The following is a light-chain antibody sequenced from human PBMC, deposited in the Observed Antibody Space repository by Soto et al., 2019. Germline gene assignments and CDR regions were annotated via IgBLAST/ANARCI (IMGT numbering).Light chain of an antibody. CDR3: QQLNSYPLT. J-gene: IGKJ3*01. CDR1: QSVNKY. Sequence: EIVLTQSPATLSLSPGERATLSCRASQSVNKYLAWYRQKPGQPPRLLIYDASYRATGIPDRFSGSGSGTDFTLTISSLEPEDFAVYYCQQLNSYPLTFGPGTTVDIK. V-gene: IGKV3-11*01. CDR2: DAS.